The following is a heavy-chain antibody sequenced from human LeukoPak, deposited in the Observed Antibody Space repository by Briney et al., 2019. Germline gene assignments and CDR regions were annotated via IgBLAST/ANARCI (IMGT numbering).Heavy chain of an antibody. J-gene: IGHJ4*02. V-gene: IGHV3-53*01. CDR1: GFTVSSNY. CDR3: AKDRARDYVGIFDY. D-gene: IGHD4-17*01. CDR2: IYSGGST. Sequence: PGGSLRLSCAASGFTVSSNYMSWVRQAPGKGLEWVSVIYSGGSTYYADSVKGRFTISRDNSKNTLYLQMNSLRAEDTAVYYCAKDRARDYVGIFDYWGQGTLVTVSS.